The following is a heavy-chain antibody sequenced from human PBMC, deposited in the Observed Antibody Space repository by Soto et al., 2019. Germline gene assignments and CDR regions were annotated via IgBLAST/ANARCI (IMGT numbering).Heavy chain of an antibody. CDR1: GGSFSGYY. CDR3: ARGPVVRFLEWLSNWFDP. Sequence: QVQLQQWGAGLLKPSETLSLTCAVYGGSFSGYYWSWIRQPPGKGLEWIGEINHSGSTNYNPSLKSRVTISVDTSKNQFSRKLSSVTAADTAVYYCARGPVVRFLEWLSNWFDPWGQGTLVTVSS. CDR2: INHSGST. D-gene: IGHD3-3*01. V-gene: IGHV4-34*01. J-gene: IGHJ5*02.